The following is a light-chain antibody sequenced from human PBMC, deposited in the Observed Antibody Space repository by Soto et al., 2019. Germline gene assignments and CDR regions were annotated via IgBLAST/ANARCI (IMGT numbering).Light chain of an antibody. J-gene: IGLJ3*02. CDR2: SHN. CDR1: SSNIGSST. Sequence: QSVLTQPPSASGTPGQRVTISCSGSSSNIGSSTVNWYQQLPGTAPKLLIYSHNQRPSGVPDRFSGSKSGTSASLAISGLQSEDEADYYCAAWDASLNGWVFGGGTKLTVL. CDR3: AAWDASLNGWV. V-gene: IGLV1-44*01.